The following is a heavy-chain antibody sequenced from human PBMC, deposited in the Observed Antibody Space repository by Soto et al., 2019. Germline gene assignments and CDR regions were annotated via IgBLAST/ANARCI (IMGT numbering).Heavy chain of an antibody. CDR2: IIPIFGTA. CDR1: GGTFSSYA. D-gene: IGHD3-22*01. Sequence: QVQLVQSGAEVKKPGSSVKVSCKASGGTFSSYAISWVRQAPGQGLEWMGGIIPIFGTANYAQTFQRRVTITADESTNTAYMELSSLRSEDTAVYYCARVSEDTRIVVGVAAFDIWGQGTMVTVSS. CDR3: ARVSEDTRIVVGVAAFDI. J-gene: IGHJ3*02. V-gene: IGHV1-69*01.